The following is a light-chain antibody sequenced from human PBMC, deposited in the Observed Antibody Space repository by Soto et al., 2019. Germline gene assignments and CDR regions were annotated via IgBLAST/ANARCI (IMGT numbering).Light chain of an antibody. CDR1: QSVSSSY. CDR3: QQYGSSLALT. Sequence: EIVLTQSPGTLSMSPGERATLSCRASQSVSSSYLAWYQQKPGQAPRLLIYGASSRATGIPDRFSGSGSGTAFTLTISRLELDDFAVYYCQQYGSSLALTFGGGTKVDIK. CDR2: GAS. V-gene: IGKV3-20*01. J-gene: IGKJ4*01.